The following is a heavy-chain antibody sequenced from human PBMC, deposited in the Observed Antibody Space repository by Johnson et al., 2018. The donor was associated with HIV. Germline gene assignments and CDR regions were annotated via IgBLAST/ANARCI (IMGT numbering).Heavy chain of an antibody. D-gene: IGHD3-10*01. Sequence: VQLVESGGVVVQPGGSLRLSCAASGFTFDDYTMHWVRQVPGKGLEWVSLISWDGGSTYYADSVQGRFIISRDNSKESLYLQMNSLRAEDSALYFCAKDSDTYYYGSGDAFDIWGQGTMVTVSS. CDR1: GFTFDDYT. CDR2: ISWDGGST. J-gene: IGHJ3*02. V-gene: IGHV3-43D*03. CDR3: AKDSDTYYYGSGDAFDI.